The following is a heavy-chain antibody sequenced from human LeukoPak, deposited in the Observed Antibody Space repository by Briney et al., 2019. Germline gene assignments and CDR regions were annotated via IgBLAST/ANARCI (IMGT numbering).Heavy chain of an antibody. J-gene: IGHJ6*03. CDR2: IYPGDSDT. CDR3: ARHSFIPSSRITIFGVESLPWVNPNPNPNGDYYYMDV. D-gene: IGHD3-3*01. Sequence: GESLKISCKGSGYSFTSYWIGWVRQMPGKGLEWMGIIYPGDSDTRYSPSFQGQVTISADKSISTAYLQWSSLKASDTAMYYCARHSFIPSSRITIFGVESLPWVNPNPNPNGDYYYMDVWGKGTTVTVSS. V-gene: IGHV5-51*01. CDR1: GYSFTSYW.